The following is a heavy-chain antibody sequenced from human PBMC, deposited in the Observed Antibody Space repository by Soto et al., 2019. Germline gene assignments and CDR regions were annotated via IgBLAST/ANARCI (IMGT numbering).Heavy chain of an antibody. D-gene: IGHD5-18*01. CDR2: IKEDGSEK. Sequence: GGSLRLSCAASGFTFSTSWMNWVRQAPGKGLEWVAGIKEDGSEKYYVDSVKGRFTISKDNAENSLGLHMNRLRVEDTAVYYCVRSRGYNAFDYWGRGTLVTVSS. J-gene: IGHJ4*02. CDR3: VRSRGYNAFDY. V-gene: IGHV3-7*01. CDR1: GFTFSTSW.